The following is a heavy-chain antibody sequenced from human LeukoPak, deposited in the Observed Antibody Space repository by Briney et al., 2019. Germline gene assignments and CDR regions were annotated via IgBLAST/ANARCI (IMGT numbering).Heavy chain of an antibody. CDR2: ISGSGGST. V-gene: IGHV3-23*01. D-gene: IGHD3-22*01. CDR3: AKDPHLNYYDSSGYSDYFDY. Sequence: GGSLRLSCAASGFTLSSYAMRWVRQAPGKGLEWVSAISGSGGSTYYADSVKGRFTISRDNSKNTLYLQMNSLRAEDTAVYYCAKDPHLNYYDSSGYSDYFDYWGQGTLVTVSS. J-gene: IGHJ4*02. CDR1: GFTLSSYA.